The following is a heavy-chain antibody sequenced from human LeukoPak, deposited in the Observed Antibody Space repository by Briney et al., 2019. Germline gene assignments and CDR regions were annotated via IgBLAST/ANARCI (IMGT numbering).Heavy chain of an antibody. J-gene: IGHJ4*02. Sequence: SQTLSLTCTVSGGSISSGSYYWSWIRQPAGKGLEWIGRIYTSGSTNYNPSLKSRVTMSVDTSKNQFSLKLSSVTAADTAVYYCARGDYYDSSGYYYDYWGQGTLVTVSS. CDR2: IYTSGST. D-gene: IGHD3-22*01. CDR3: ARGDYYDSSGYYYDY. V-gene: IGHV4-61*02. CDR1: GGSISSGSYY.